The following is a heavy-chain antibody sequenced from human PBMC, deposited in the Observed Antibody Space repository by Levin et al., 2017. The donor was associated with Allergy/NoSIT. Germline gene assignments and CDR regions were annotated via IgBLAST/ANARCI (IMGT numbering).Heavy chain of an antibody. J-gene: IGHJ5*02. CDR1: GGSISSSSYY. D-gene: IGHD4-11*01. Sequence: SETLSLTCTVSGGSISSSSYYWGWIRQPPGKGLEWIGSIYYSGSTYYNPSLKSRVTISVDTSKNQFSLKLSSVTAADTAVYYCARDWYRLQYSYGPFDPWGQGTLVTVSS. CDR2: IYYSGST. V-gene: IGHV4-39*07. CDR3: ARDWYRLQYSYGPFDP.